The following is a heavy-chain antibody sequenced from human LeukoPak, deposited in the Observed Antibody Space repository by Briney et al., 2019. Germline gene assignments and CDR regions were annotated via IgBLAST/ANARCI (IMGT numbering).Heavy chain of an antibody. J-gene: IGHJ4*02. Sequence: ASVKVSCKPSGYTFTGYYIHWVRQAPGQGLEWMGWINPSSGGTNYPQNFQGRVTMTRDTSLSTAYMEVSGLRSGDTAVYYCARGDYDSSGYYYDYWGQGTLVTVSS. V-gene: IGHV1-2*02. CDR3: ARGDYDSSGYYYDY. D-gene: IGHD3-22*01. CDR1: GYTFTGYY. CDR2: INPSSGGT.